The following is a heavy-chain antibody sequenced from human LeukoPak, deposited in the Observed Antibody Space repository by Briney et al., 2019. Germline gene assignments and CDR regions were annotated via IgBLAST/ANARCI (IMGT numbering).Heavy chain of an antibody. J-gene: IGHJ6*02. D-gene: IGHD3-10*01. Sequence: GASVKVSCKASGYTFTGYYMHWVRQAPGQGLEWMGWINPNSGGTNYAQKFQGWVTMTRDTSISTAYMELSRLRSDDTAVYYCARTRILDYYGSGNPFYYGMDVWGQGTTVTVSS. CDR2: INPNSGGT. V-gene: IGHV1-2*04. CDR3: ARTRILDYYGSGNPFYYGMDV. CDR1: GYTFTGYY.